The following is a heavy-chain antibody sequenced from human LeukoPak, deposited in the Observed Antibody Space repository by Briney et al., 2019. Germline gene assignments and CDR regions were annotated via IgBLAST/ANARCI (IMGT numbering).Heavy chain of an antibody. Sequence: GGSLRLSCAASGFTFSSYGMHWVRQAPGKGLEWVAVISYDGSNKYYADSVKGRFTISRDNSKNTLYLQMNSLRAEDTAVYYCANPPPAGVADIRFDPWGQGTLVTVSS. CDR1: GFTFSSYG. CDR2: ISYDGSNK. CDR3: ANPPPAGVADIRFDP. J-gene: IGHJ5*02. V-gene: IGHV3-30*18. D-gene: IGHD2-15*01.